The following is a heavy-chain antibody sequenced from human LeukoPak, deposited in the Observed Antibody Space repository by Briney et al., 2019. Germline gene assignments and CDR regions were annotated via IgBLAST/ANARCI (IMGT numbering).Heavy chain of an antibody. J-gene: IGHJ6*03. CDR1: GGTYNNYA. V-gene: IGHV1-69*13. D-gene: IGHD3-10*01. Sequence: SSVKLSRKSSGGTYNNYAITWVRQAPPQGLGWVGGVLPVFGTSNYAQRFQGRVTITADESTGTTYVELSSLRSEDTAVYYCARDLRGFYYGSGNYYYLDVWGKGTTVTVSS. CDR3: ARDLRGFYYGSGNYYYLDV. CDR2: VLPVFGTS.